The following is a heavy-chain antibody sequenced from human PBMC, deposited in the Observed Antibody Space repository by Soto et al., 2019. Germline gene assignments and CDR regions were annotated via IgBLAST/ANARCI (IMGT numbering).Heavy chain of an antibody. CDR3: ARDTYYYDSSLRLAGNLNWFDP. J-gene: IGHJ5*02. CDR2: ISYDGSNK. D-gene: IGHD3-22*01. V-gene: IGHV3-30-3*01. CDR1: GFTFSSYA. Sequence: QVQLVESGGGVVQPGRSLRLSCAASGFTFSSYAMHWVRQAPGKGLEWVAVISYDGSNKYYADSVKGRFTISKDNSKNTLYMQMNSLRGEDTVVYYCARDTYYYDSSLRLAGNLNWFDPWGQGTLVTVSS.